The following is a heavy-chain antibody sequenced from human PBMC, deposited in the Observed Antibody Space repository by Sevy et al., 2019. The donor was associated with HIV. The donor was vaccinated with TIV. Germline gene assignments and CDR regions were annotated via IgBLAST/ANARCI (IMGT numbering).Heavy chain of an antibody. J-gene: IGHJ4*02. V-gene: IGHV1-24*01. CDR1: GYTLTKLS. Sequence: ASVKVSCTVSGYTLTKLSMHWVRQAPGKGPEWLGTFDPEDGDPEDGETVYAQKFQDSVIMTDDISTDTAYMELSSLTSEDTAVYYCATTKDYYDSSGYPFDDWGQGTLVTVSS. CDR3: ATTKDYYDSSGYPFDD. CDR2: FDPEDGDPEDGET. D-gene: IGHD3-22*01.